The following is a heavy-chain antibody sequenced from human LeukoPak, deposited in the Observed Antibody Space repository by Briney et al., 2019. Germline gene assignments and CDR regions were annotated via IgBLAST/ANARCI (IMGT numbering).Heavy chain of an antibody. CDR2: ISSSSSYI. CDR3: ARLKPTTVGNFDC. CDR1: GFTFSSYS. Sequence: PGGSLRPPCAASGFTFSSYSMNWVRQAPGKGLEWVSSISSSSSYIYYADSVKGRFTISRDNAKNSLYLHMNSLRAEDTSVYYCARLKPTTVGNFDCWGQGTLVTVSS. V-gene: IGHV3-21*01. J-gene: IGHJ4*02. D-gene: IGHD4-17*01.